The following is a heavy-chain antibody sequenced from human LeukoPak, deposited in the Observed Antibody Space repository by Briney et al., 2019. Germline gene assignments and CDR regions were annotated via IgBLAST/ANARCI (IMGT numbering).Heavy chain of an antibody. V-gene: IGHV3-21*01. J-gene: IGHJ4*02. CDR3: ARESTYYYDSSGYYYPYYFDY. CDR2: ISSSSSYI. Sequence: GGSLRLSCAASGFTFSSYSMNWVRQAPGKGLEWVSSISSSSSYIYYADSVKGRFTISRDNAKNSLYLQMNSLRAEDTAVYYCARESTYYYDSSGYYYPYYFDYWGQGTLVTVSS. D-gene: IGHD3-22*01. CDR1: GFTFSSYS.